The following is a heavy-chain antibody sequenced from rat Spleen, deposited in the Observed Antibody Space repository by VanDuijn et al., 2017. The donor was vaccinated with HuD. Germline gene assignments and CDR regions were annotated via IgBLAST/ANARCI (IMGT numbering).Heavy chain of an antibody. CDR2: IWGDGST. V-gene: IGHV2-15*01. CDR3: AREGPWELDFDY. J-gene: IGHJ2*01. CDR1: GFSLISYA. Sequence: QVQLKESGPGLVQPSQTLSLTCTVSGFSLISYAVSWVRQPPGKGLEWMGGIWGDGSTDYNSALKSRLSISRDTSKNQVFLKMNSLQSEDTTTYYCAREGPWELDFDYWGQGVMVTVSS. D-gene: IGHD5-1*01.